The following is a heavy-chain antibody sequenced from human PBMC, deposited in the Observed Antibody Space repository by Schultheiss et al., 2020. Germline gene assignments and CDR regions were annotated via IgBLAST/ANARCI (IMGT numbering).Heavy chain of an antibody. CDR2: IYYTGNT. D-gene: IGHD6-19*01. Sequence: SQTLSLTCTVSGGSINSGGYYWSWIRQHPGKGLEWIGYIYYTGNTNYNPSLKSRLTISMDTSKNQFSLKLSSVAASDTAVYYCARLNGIAVAGPLDSWGQGTLVTVSS. CDR1: GGSINSGGYY. J-gene: IGHJ4*02. V-gene: IGHV4-61*08. CDR3: ARLNGIAVAGPLDS.